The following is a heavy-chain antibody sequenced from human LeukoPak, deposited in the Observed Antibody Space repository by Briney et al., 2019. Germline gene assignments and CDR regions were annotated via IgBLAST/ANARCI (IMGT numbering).Heavy chain of an antibody. D-gene: IGHD3-22*01. Sequence: PGGSLRLSCAASGFTFSSYAMSWVRQAPGKGLEWVSAISGSGGSTYYADSVKGRFTISRDNSKNTLYLQMSSLRAEDTAVYYCAKDLYSSGLVDNWGQGTLVTVSS. V-gene: IGHV3-23*01. CDR1: GFTFSSYA. CDR3: AKDLYSSGLVDN. J-gene: IGHJ4*02. CDR2: ISGSGGST.